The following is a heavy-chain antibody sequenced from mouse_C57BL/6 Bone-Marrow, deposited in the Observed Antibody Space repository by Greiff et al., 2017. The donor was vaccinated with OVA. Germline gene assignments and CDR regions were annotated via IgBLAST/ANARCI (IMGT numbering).Heavy chain of an antibody. CDR2: IYPRSGNT. J-gene: IGHJ4*01. D-gene: IGHD2-10*02. Sequence: QVQLKESGAELARPGASVKLSCKASGYTFTSYGISWVKQRTGQGLEWIGEIYPRSGNTYYNEEFKGKATLTADKSSSTAYMELRSLTSEDSAVYFCARGYGNYEGYAMDYWGQGTSVTVSS. CDR1: GYTFTSYG. CDR3: ARGYGNYEGYAMDY. V-gene: IGHV1-81*01.